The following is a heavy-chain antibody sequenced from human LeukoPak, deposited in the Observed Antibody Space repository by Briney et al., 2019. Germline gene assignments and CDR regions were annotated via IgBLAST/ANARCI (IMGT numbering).Heavy chain of an antibody. J-gene: IGHJ6*03. CDR2: IIPIFGTA. Sequence: SVKVSCKASGGTFSSYAISWVRQAPGQGLEWMGGIIPIFGTANYAQKFQGRVTITTDESTSTAYMELSSLRSEDTAVYYCASTEQWLVSGLYYYYYTDVWGKGTTVTVSS. CDR1: GGTFSSYA. D-gene: IGHD6-19*01. CDR3: ASTEQWLVSGLYYYYYTDV. V-gene: IGHV1-69*05.